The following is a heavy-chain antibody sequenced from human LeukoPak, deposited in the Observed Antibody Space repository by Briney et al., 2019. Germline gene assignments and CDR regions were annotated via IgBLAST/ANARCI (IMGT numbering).Heavy chain of an antibody. CDR3: ARVNWTNDL. D-gene: IGHD1-1*01. Sequence: ASVKVSCKASGYTFTDYYIHWVRQAPGQGLEWVGWINPNSGATRYAQKFQGRVTMTRDTSIRTVHMELTSLRNDDTAVYYCARVNWTNDLWGLGTPVTVSS. J-gene: IGHJ4*02. CDR1: GYTFTDYY. CDR2: INPNSGAT. V-gene: IGHV1-2*02.